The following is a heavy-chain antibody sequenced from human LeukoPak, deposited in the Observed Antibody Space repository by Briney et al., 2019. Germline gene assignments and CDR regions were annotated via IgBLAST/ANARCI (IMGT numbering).Heavy chain of an antibody. CDR1: GGSINSSISH. CDR2: IYSSGST. Sequence: SETLSLTCTVSGGSINSSISHWAWIRQPPGKGLEWIGTIYSSGSTHYNPSLKSRVTISVDTSKKQFSLKLTSVTVADTAVYYCARLSRGAFFYYGLDVWGQGTTVTVP. CDR3: ARLSRGAFFYYGLDV. V-gene: IGHV4-39*01. J-gene: IGHJ6*02.